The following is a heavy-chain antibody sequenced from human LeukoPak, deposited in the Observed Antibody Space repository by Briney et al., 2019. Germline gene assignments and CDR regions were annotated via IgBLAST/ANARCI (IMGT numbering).Heavy chain of an antibody. CDR1: GFTFSSYA. CDR2: ISGSGGST. J-gene: IGHJ4*02. V-gene: IGHV3-23*01. Sequence: GGSLRLSCAASGFTFSSYAMSWVRQAPGKGLEWVSAISGSGGSTYYADSVKGRFTISRHNSKNTLYLQMNSLRAEDTAVYYCGKELDYSTYSPEADFDCWGQGSIVTVSS. CDR3: GKELDYSTYSPEADFDC. D-gene: IGHD4-11*01.